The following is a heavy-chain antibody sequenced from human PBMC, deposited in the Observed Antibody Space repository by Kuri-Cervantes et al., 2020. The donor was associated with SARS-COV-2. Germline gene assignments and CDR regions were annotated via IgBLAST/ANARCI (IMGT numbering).Heavy chain of an antibody. Sequence: ASVKVSCKASGYTFTGYYMHWVRQAPGQGLEWMGWINPNSGGTNYAQKFQGRVTMTRDTSISTAYMELSRLRSDDTAVYYCARSRYYYGSGSYGYYYYGMDFWGQGTTVTVSS. CDR3: ARSRYYYGSGSYGYYYYGMDF. J-gene: IGHJ6*02. CDR1: GYTFTGYY. CDR2: INPNSGGT. D-gene: IGHD3-10*01. V-gene: IGHV1-2*02.